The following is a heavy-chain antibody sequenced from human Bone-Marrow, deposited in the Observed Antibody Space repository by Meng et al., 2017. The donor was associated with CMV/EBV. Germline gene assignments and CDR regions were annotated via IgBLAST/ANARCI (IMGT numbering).Heavy chain of an antibody. D-gene: IGHD1-7*01. J-gene: IGHJ4*02. Sequence: SVKVSCKASGGTFSSYAISWVRQAPGQGLEWMGGIIPIFGTANYAQKFQGRVTITTDESTSTAYMELSSLRSDDTAVYYCARVGPGTTIDYWGQGTLVTVSS. CDR3: ARVGPGTTIDY. CDR1: GGTFSSYA. CDR2: IIPIFGTA. V-gene: IGHV1-69*05.